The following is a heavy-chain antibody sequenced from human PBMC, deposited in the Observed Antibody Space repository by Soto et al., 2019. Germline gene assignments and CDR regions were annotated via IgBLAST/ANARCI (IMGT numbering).Heavy chain of an antibody. Sequence: PGESLKISCKGSGYSFTSYWIGWVRQMPGKGLEWMGIIYPGDSDTRYSPSFQGQVTISADKSISTAYLQWSSLKASDTAMYYCARQSRSRLVVVAAIDYWGQGTLVTVSP. CDR3: ARQSRSRLVVVAAIDY. CDR1: GYSFTSYW. V-gene: IGHV5-51*01. D-gene: IGHD2-15*01. J-gene: IGHJ4*02. CDR2: IYPGDSDT.